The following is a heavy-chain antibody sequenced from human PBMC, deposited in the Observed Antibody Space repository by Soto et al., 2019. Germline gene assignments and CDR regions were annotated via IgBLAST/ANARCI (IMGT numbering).Heavy chain of an antibody. D-gene: IGHD3-16*01. CDR2: LNPNSGNT. J-gene: IGHJ4*02. Sequence: QVQLVQSGAEVKKPGASVKVSCKASGYTFTSYDINWVRQATGQGLELMGWLNPNSGNTGYAQKFQRRVTMTRNTYISTAYMELSSLRSEDTSVYYCARVPVYPTGGPHPPFYYFYYWGQGTLVTVSS. V-gene: IGHV1-8*01. CDR3: ARVPVYPTGGPHPPFYYFYY. CDR1: GYTFTSYD.